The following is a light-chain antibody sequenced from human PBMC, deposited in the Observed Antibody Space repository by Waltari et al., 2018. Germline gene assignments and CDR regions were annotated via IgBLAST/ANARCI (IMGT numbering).Light chain of an antibody. CDR1: SNDVGGYNY. V-gene: IGLV2-14*01. CDR2: EVS. CDR3: SSYTSSSTVV. J-gene: IGLJ1*01. Sequence: QSALTQPASVSGSPGQSIAISCTGTSNDVGGYNYVSWYQQHPGKAPKPMIYEVSNRPSGVANRFSGSKSANTASLTISGLQAEDEADYYCSSYTSSSTVVFGTGTKVTVL.